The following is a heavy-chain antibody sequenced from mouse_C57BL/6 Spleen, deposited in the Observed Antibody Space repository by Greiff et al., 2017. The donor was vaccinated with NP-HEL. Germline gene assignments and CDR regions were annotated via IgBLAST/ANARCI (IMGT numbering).Heavy chain of an antibody. CDR1: GFTFSDYG. Sequence: EVKLVESGGGLVKPGGSLKLSCAASGFTFSDYGMHWVRQAPEKGLEWVAYISSGSSPIYYADTVKGRFTISRDNAKNTLFLQMTSLRSEDTAMYYCARPGLRRGGYAMDYWGQGTSVTVSS. D-gene: IGHD2-4*01. J-gene: IGHJ4*01. CDR3: ARPGLRRGGYAMDY. V-gene: IGHV5-17*01. CDR2: ISSGSSPI.